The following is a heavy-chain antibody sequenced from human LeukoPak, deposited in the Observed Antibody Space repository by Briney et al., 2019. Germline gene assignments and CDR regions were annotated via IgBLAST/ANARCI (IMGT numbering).Heavy chain of an antibody. CDR3: ARESPVVPSASDALDI. D-gene: IGHD2-2*01. CDR2: TWTDGSNK. CDR1: GFTFSGYG. Sequence: GGSLRLSCVASGFTFSGYGMHWVRQAPGKGLEWVAVTWTDGSNKFYADSVKGRFTISRDNSKNTLYLQMNSLKAEDTAVYYCARESPVVPSASDALDIWGKGTMVTVSS. V-gene: IGHV3-33*01. J-gene: IGHJ3*02.